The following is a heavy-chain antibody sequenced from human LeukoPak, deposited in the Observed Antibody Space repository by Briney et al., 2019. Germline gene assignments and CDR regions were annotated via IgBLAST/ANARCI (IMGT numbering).Heavy chain of an antibody. D-gene: IGHD4-17*01. CDR3: ARPNTYYGDCGGWFDP. CDR1: GGSISSSSYY. Sequence: PSETLSLTCTVSGGSISSSSYYWGWIRQPPGKGLEWIGSIYYSGSTYYNPSLKSRVTISVDTSKNQFSPKLSSVTAADTAVYYCARPNTYYGDCGGWFDPWGQGTLVTVSS. V-gene: IGHV4-39*01. CDR2: IYYSGST. J-gene: IGHJ5*02.